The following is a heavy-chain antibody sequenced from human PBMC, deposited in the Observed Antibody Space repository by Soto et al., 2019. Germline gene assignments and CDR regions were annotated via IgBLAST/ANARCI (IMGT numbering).Heavy chain of an antibody. CDR1: GDTFISYW. Sequence: PGEFLKISCKGSGDTFISYWINWVRQMPGKGLEWMGRIDPSDSYTNYNPSFQGHVTISADKSLSTAYLQWSSLKASDTAIYYCARGGQQVVHNWVDPWGQGTLVTVSS. CDR2: IDPSDSYT. J-gene: IGHJ5*02. CDR3: ARGGQQVVHNWVDP. V-gene: IGHV5-10-1*01. D-gene: IGHD6-13*01.